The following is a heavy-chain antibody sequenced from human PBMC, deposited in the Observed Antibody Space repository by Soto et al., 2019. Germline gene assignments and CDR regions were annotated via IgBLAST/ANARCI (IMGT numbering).Heavy chain of an antibody. Sequence: EVQLVESGGGFVQPGGSLRLSCAASGFTFGSYTMNWVRQAPGKGLEWLSYISTSGSTTYYADSMKGRVTISRDNAQNSLYLHMNSLRAEDTAVYYCAREGWYYFDYWGQGTLVTVSS. J-gene: IGHJ4*02. CDR1: GFTFGSYT. V-gene: IGHV3-48*01. CDR3: AREGWYYFDY. CDR2: ISTSGSTT. D-gene: IGHD6-19*01.